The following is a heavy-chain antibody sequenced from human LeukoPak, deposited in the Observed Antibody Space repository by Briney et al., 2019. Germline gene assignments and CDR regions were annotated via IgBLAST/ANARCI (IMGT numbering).Heavy chain of an antibody. J-gene: IGHJ3*02. CDR1: GGSISSYY. D-gene: IGHD4-23*01. CDR3: ARSGTAVIAPYAFDI. Sequence: PSETLPLTCTVSGGSISSYYWSWIRQPPGKGLEWIGYIYYSGSTNCNPSVKSRVAMSVDTSKKQFSLKLSSLTAADTAVYYCARSGTAVIAPYAFDIWGQGTMVTVSS. V-gene: IGHV4-59*01. CDR2: IYYSGST.